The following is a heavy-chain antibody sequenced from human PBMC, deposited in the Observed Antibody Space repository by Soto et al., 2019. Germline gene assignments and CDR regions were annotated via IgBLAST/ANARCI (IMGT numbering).Heavy chain of an antibody. CDR2: ISGSGGST. V-gene: IGHV3-23*01. D-gene: IGHD6-19*01. CDR1: GFTFSSYA. CDR3: AKEGEHSSGWANFDY. Sequence: PGGSLRLSCAASGFTFSSYAMSWVRQAPGKGLEWVSAISGSGGSTYYAGSVKGRFTISRDNSKNTLYLQMNSLRAEDTAVYYCAKEGEHSSGWANFDYWGQGTLVTVSS. J-gene: IGHJ4*02.